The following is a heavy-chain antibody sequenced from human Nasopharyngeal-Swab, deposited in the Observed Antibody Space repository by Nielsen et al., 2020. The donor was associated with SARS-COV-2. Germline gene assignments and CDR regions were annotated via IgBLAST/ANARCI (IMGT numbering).Heavy chain of an antibody. J-gene: IGHJ4*02. Sequence: ASVKVSCKASGYTFTSYYMHWVRQAPGQGLEWMGIINPSGGSTSYAQKFQGRVTMTRDTSTSTVYMELSSLRSEDTAVYYCARDGVLTIFGVWRAPGSEYYFDYWGQGTRVTVSS. CDR3: ARDGVLTIFGVWRAPGSEYYFDY. CDR2: INPSGGST. CDR1: GYTFTSYY. D-gene: IGHD3-3*01. V-gene: IGHV1-46*01.